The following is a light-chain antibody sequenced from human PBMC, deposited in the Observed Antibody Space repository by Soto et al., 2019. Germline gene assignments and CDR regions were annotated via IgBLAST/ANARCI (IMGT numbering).Light chain of an antibody. Sequence: DIQMTQSPSAMSASVGDRVTITCQASQGISNSLAWFQQKPGKIPKRLIYGASGLQSGVPSRFRGSGSGTEFTLTISSLQPEDFATYYCLQHNSYPRTFGQGTKVEIE. CDR2: GAS. CDR1: QGISNS. CDR3: LQHNSYPRT. J-gene: IGKJ1*01. V-gene: IGKV1-17*03.